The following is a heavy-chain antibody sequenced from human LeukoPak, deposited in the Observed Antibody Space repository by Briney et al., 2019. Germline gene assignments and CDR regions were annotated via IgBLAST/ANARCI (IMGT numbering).Heavy chain of an antibody. CDR2: ISSSSSYT. D-gene: IGHD3-10*01. J-gene: IGHJ4*02. Sequence: GGSLRLSCAASGFTFSDYYVSWIRQAPGKGLEWVSYISSSSSYTNYADSVKGRFTISRDNAKNSLYLQMNSLRAEDTAVYYCARFAGSGSYVDYWGQGTLVTVSS. CDR3: ARFAGSGSYVDY. CDR1: GFTFSDYY. V-gene: IGHV3-11*03.